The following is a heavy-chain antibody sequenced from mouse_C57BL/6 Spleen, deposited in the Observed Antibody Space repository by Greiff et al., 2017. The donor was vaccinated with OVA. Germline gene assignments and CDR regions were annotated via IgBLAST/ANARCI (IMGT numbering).Heavy chain of an antibody. Sequence: QVQLQQPGTELVKPGASVKLSCKASGYTFTSYWMHWVKQRPGQGLEWIGNINPSNGGTNYNEKFKSKATLTVDKSSSTAYMQLSSLTSEDSAVYYCARRGGYYYGSSYYAMDYWGQGTSVTVSS. J-gene: IGHJ4*01. D-gene: IGHD1-1*01. CDR2: INPSNGGT. V-gene: IGHV1-53*01. CDR3: ARRGGYYYGSSYYAMDY. CDR1: GYTFTSYW.